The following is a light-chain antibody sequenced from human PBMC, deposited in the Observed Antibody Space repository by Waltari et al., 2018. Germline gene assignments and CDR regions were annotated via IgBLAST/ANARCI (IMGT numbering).Light chain of an antibody. J-gene: IGKJ1*01. CDR1: QSVTRA. Sequence: EIVLTQSPGTLSLSPGESATLSCRTSQSVTRALAWYQQKPGQAPRLLIYGASNRATGIPDRFSGSGSGTDFSLTISSLEPEDVAVYYCQHYLRLPVTCGQGTKVEVK. CDR2: GAS. CDR3: QHYLRLPVT. V-gene: IGKV3-20*01.